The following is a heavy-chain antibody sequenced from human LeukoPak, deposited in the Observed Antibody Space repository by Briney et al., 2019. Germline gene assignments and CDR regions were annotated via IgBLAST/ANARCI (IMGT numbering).Heavy chain of an antibody. CDR1: GFNFGGYG. CDR2: KWFDGSNE. Sequence: GGSLRLSCVASGFNFGGYGMHWVRQAPGKGLEWVAEKWFDGSNEFYADSVKGRFTISKDNAKNTVYLQMNNLRAEDTAVYYCVSFYETYWGRGTLVTVSS. CDR3: VSFYETY. V-gene: IGHV3-33*03. D-gene: IGHD2/OR15-2a*01. J-gene: IGHJ4*02.